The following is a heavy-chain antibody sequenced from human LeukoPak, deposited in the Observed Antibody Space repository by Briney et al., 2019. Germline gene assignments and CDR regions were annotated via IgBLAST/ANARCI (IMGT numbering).Heavy chain of an antibody. CDR3: ARTAVDTTTNFDS. V-gene: IGHV4-61*08. Sequence: SETLSLTCTVSGGSVSSGGYYWSWIRQHPGKGLEWIGYIYYSGSTYYNPSLKSRVTMSVDTSKNQFSLKLSSVTAVDTAVYYCARTAVDTTTNFDSWGQGTLVTVSS. D-gene: IGHD5-18*01. CDR1: GGSVSSGGYY. CDR2: IYYSGST. J-gene: IGHJ4*02.